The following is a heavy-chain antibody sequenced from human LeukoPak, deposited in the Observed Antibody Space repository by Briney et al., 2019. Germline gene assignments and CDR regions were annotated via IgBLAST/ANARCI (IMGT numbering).Heavy chain of an antibody. CDR3: AKGYCSGGSCYSHY. V-gene: IGHV3-30*18. CDR2: ISYDGSNK. D-gene: IGHD2-15*01. CDR1: GFTFSSYG. Sequence: PGGSLRLSCAASGFTFSSYGMHWVRQAPGKGLEWVAVISYDGSNKYYADSAKGRFTISRDNSKNTLYLQMNSLRAEDTAVYYCAKGYCSGGSCYSHYWGQGTLVTVSS. J-gene: IGHJ4*02.